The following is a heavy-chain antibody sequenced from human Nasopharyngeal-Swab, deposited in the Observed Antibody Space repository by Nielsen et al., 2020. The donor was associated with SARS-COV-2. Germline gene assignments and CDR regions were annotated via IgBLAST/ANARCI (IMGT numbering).Heavy chain of an antibody. J-gene: IGHJ6*02. CDR1: GFTFSNYG. CDR3: AKDHVKYGDYVRYDYGMDV. D-gene: IGHD4-17*01. CDR2: IRYDGSNK. V-gene: IGHV3-30*02. Sequence: GESLKISCAASGFTFSNYGMHWVRQAPGKGLEWVAFIRYDGSNKYYADSVKGRFTISRDNSKNTLYLQMNSLRAEDTAVYYCAKDHVKYGDYVRYDYGMDVWGQGTTVTVSS.